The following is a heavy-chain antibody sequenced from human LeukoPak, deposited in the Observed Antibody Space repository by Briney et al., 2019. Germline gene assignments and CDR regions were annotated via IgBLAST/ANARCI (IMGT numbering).Heavy chain of an antibody. CDR2: INTGNGNT. Sequence: GASVKVSCKASGYTLTCYAIHWVRQAPGQRPEWMGWINTGNGNTKYSQKFQGRVTITRDTSANTAYMELSSLRFEDTAVYYCARGGSRMTTFYIIDYWGQGTLVTVSS. V-gene: IGHV1-3*04. D-gene: IGHD4-11*01. J-gene: IGHJ4*02. CDR1: GYTLTCYA. CDR3: ARGGSRMTTFYIIDY.